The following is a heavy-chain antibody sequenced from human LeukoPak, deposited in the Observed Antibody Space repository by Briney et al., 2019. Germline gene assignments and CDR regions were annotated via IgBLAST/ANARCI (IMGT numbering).Heavy chain of an antibody. D-gene: IGHD6-19*01. CDR2: IYYSGST. J-gene: IGHJ4*02. Sequence: SETLSLTCTVSGGAISSSSYYWGWIRQPPGKGLEWIGSIYYSGSTYYNPSLKSRVTISIDTSKNQFSLKLSSVTAADTAVYFCARPRDSSGWYDFSYWGQGTLVTVSS. V-gene: IGHV4-39*01. CDR1: GGAISSSSYY. CDR3: ARPRDSSGWYDFSY.